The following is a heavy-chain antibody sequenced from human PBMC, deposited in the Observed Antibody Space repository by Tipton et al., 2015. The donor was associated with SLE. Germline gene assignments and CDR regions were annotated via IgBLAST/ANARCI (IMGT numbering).Heavy chain of an antibody. Sequence: TLSLTCSVSSYSIYNGFYWGWIRQSPGKGLEWIGYIFYTGSINCNASLKSRVTMSLDASKNQFSPKVSYVTAADTAIYYCARGTDYFGFLDSWGQGTPVIVSS. J-gene: IGHJ4*02. V-gene: IGHV4-59*12. D-gene: IGHD3-16*01. CDR2: IFYTGSI. CDR3: ARGTDYFGFLDS. CDR1: SYSIYNGFY.